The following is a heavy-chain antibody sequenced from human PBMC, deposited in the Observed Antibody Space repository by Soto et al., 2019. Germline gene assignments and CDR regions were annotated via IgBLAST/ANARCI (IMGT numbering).Heavy chain of an antibody. V-gene: IGHV3-21*01. J-gene: IGHJ6*02. D-gene: IGHD2-2*02. CDR2: ISSRSDI. CDR3: AREYTAWPLAYGLDV. CDR1: GFTFSTYS. Sequence: GGFLRLSCVGSGFTFSTYSINWVRQAPGKGLEWVSSISSRSDIYYADSVKGRFTISRDNAKNSVSLQMNSLRAEDTAVYYCAREYTAWPLAYGLDVWGQGTLVTV.